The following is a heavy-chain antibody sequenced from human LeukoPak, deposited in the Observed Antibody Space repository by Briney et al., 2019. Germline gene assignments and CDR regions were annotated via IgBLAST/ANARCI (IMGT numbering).Heavy chain of an antibody. CDR1: GGSFSGYY. CDR3: ARVPSRRLPPSNSYDRRNNFDY. CDR2: INHSGST. Sequence: SETLSLTCAVYGGSFSGYYWSWIRQPPGKGLEWIGEINHSGSTNYNPSLKSRVTISVDTSKNQFSLKLSSVTAADTAVYYCARVPSRRLPPSNSYDRRNNFDYWGREPWSPSPQ. V-gene: IGHV4-34*01. D-gene: IGHD3-22*01. J-gene: IGHJ4*02.